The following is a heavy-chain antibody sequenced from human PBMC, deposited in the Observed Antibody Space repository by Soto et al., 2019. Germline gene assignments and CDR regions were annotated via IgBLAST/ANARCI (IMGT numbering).Heavy chain of an antibody. V-gene: IGHV4-31*03. J-gene: IGHJ5*02. CDR2: IYYSGST. D-gene: IGHD3-16*01. CDR1: GGSISSGGYY. Sequence: QVQLQESGPGLVKPSQTLSLTCTVSGGSISSGGYYWSWIRQHPGKGLEWIGYIYYSGSTYYNPSLKSRVTISVDTSKNQFSLKLSSVTAADTTVYYCARRSAPLWWFDPWGQGTLVTVSS. CDR3: ARRSAPLWWFDP.